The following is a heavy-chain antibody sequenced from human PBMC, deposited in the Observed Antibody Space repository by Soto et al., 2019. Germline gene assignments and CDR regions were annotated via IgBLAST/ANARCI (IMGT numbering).Heavy chain of an antibody. J-gene: IGHJ3*02. CDR3: ARTKLMVFLDAFDI. Sequence: QVQLVESGGGVVQPGRSLRLSCAASGFTFSTYAMHWVRQAPGKGLEWVAVILSDGSKKYYADSVRGRFTISRDNSKNTMNLQINSLRAEDTALYYCARTKLMVFLDAFDIWGQGTMVTVSS. CDR2: ILSDGSKK. D-gene: IGHD2-8*01. CDR1: GFTFSTYA. V-gene: IGHV3-30-3*01.